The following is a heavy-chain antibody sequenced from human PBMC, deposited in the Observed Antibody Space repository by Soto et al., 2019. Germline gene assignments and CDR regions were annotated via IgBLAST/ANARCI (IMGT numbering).Heavy chain of an antibody. CDR3: ARGWFGNSLDL. J-gene: IGHJ5*02. V-gene: IGHV3-74*01. Sequence: GSLRLSCSASGFTFSNYWMDWVRQAPGKGLVWVSHIKTDGTSTSYADSVKGRVTISRDNAESTLYLQMSSLRAEDTAIYYCARGWFGNSLDLWGRGTLVTVSS. CDR1: GFTFSNYW. CDR2: IKTDGTST. D-gene: IGHD3-16*01.